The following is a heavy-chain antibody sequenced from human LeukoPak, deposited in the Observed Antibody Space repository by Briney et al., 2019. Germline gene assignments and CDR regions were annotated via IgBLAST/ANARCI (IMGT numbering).Heavy chain of an antibody. CDR3: ARVGVTMVSGDAFDI. Sequence: ASVKVSCKASGYTFTSYGINWVRQAPGQGLEWMGWISAYNGNTNYAQKLQGRVTMTTDTSTSTAYMELRSLRSDDTAVYYCARVGVTMVSGDAFDIWGQGTMVTVSS. CDR2: ISAYNGNT. J-gene: IGHJ3*02. V-gene: IGHV1-18*01. CDR1: GYTFTSYG. D-gene: IGHD3-10*01.